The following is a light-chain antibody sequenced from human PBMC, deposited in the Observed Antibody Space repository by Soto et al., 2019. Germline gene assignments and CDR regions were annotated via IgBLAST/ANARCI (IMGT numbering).Light chain of an antibody. V-gene: IGLV2-14*03. CDR3: SSYTSSSTVVV. J-gene: IGLJ2*01. CDR2: DVS. Sequence: QSALTQPASVSGSPGQSITISCTGTSSDVGGYNYVSWYQQHPGKAPKLMICDVSNRPSGVSSRFSGSKSGNTASLTISGLQAEDEADYYCSSYTSSSTVVVFGGGTQLTVL. CDR1: SSDVGGYNY.